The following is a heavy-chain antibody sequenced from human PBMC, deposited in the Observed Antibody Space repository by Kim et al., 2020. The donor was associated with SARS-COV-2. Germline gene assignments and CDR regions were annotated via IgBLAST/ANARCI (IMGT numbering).Heavy chain of an antibody. CDR2: LNNGGTSS. Sequence: GGSLRLSCTASGVSVTTYWMHWVRQVPGKGLQWVSRLNNGGTSSTYADFVKGRFAISRDNLKATLYLRMTSLRAEDTAVYFCARGGVTGSLLAYWGQG. V-gene: IGHV3-74*01. CDR1: GVSVTTYW. J-gene: IGHJ4*02. CDR3: ARGGVTGSLLAY. D-gene: IGHD1-1*01.